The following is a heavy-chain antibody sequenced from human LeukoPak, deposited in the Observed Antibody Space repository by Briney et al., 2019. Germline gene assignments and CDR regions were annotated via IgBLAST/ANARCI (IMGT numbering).Heavy chain of an antibody. V-gene: IGHV3-30*04. D-gene: IGHD6-19*01. Sequence: HPGGSLRLSCAASGFTFSSYAMHWVRQAPGKGLEWVAVISYDGSNKYYADSVKGRFTISRDNAKNSLYLQMNSLRAEDTAVYYCARDLKRQWLVFNYYYMDVWGKGTTVTVSS. CDR2: ISYDGSNK. J-gene: IGHJ6*03. CDR1: GFTFSSYA. CDR3: ARDLKRQWLVFNYYYMDV.